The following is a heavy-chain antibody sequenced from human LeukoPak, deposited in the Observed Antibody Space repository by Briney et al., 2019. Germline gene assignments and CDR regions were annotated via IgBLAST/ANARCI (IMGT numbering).Heavy chain of an antibody. CDR1: GFTFSSYE. V-gene: IGHV3-48*03. Sequence: GGSLRLSCAASGFTFSSYEMNWVRQAPGKGLEWVSYISNSGITIYYADSVKGRFTISRDNAKNSLYLQMNSLRAEDTAVYYCARDAGIAVAHNWFDPWGQGTLVTVSS. CDR2: ISNSGITI. D-gene: IGHD6-19*01. J-gene: IGHJ5*02. CDR3: ARDAGIAVAHNWFDP.